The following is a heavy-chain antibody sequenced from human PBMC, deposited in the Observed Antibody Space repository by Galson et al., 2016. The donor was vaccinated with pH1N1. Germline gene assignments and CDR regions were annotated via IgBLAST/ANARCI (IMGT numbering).Heavy chain of an antibody. D-gene: IGHD3-10*01. V-gene: IGHV1-18*01. CDR1: GYTFTSYG. J-gene: IGHJ4*02. Sequence: SVKVSCKASGYTFTSYGISWVRQAPGQGLEWMGWISTYNGNTYYAQKLQGRVTMTTDTSTSTAYMELRSLRSDDTAVYYCARYVWFGDQWDYWGQGTLVTVSS. CDR2: ISTYNGNT. CDR3: ARYVWFGDQWDY.